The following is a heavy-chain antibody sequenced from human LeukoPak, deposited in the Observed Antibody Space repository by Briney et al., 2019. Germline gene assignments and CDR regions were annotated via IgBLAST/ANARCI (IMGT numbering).Heavy chain of an antibody. V-gene: IGHV3-23*01. CDR1: GFSFSTYA. Sequence: GGSLRLSCAASGFSFSTYAMTWVRQAPGMGLEGVSTILHNGGTKYHADSLKARFTISRDTARNTLHLQMNSLRSEDTAVYYCAKGGGRPLDDAFDVWGQGTVVTVSS. CDR2: ILHNGGTK. CDR3: AKGGGRPLDDAFDV. J-gene: IGHJ3*01.